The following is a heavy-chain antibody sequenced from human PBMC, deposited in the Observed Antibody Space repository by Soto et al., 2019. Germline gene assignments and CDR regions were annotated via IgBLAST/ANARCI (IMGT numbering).Heavy chain of an antibody. D-gene: IGHD3-3*01. V-gene: IGHV3-33*01. J-gene: IGHJ6*03. CDR3: ARGGITIFGVDYYYYMDV. CDR1: GFTFSSYG. Sequence: QVQLVESGGGVVQPGRSLRLSCAASGFTFSSYGMHWVRQAPGKGLERVAVIWYDGSNKYYADSVKGRFTISRDNSKNTLYLQMNSLRAEDTAVYYCARGGITIFGVDYYYYMDVWGKGTTVTVSS. CDR2: IWYDGSNK.